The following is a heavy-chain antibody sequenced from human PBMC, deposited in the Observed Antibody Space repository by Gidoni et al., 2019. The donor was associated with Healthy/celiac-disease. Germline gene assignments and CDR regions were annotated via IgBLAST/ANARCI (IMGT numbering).Heavy chain of an antibody. CDR1: GYRFTSYW. CDR2: IYPGDSET. D-gene: IGHD3-3*01. V-gene: IGHV5-51*01. Sequence: EVQLVQSGAVSTKPGEPMQIPSTGSGYRFTSYWIGWVRQMPGKGLEWKGIIYPGDSETRYCPCFQGQVTISADKSISTAYLQWSSLKASDTAMYYCARLLDGYNYTPLDYWDQGTLVAVS. CDR3: ARLLDGYNYTPLDY. J-gene: IGHJ4*02.